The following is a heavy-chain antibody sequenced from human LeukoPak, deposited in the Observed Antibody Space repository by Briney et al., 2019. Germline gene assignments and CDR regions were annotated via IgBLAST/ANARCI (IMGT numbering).Heavy chain of an antibody. CDR3: ARAVAAAGSPYLDY. CDR2: IYYSGST. V-gene: IGHV4-30-4*01. D-gene: IGHD6-13*01. CDR1: GGSISSGDYY. Sequence: SETLSLTCTVSGGSISSGDYYWSWIRQPPGKGLEWIGYIYYSGSTYYNPSLKSRVTISVDTSKNQFSLKLSSVTAADTAVYYCARAVAAAGSPYLDYWGQGTLVTVSS. J-gene: IGHJ4*02.